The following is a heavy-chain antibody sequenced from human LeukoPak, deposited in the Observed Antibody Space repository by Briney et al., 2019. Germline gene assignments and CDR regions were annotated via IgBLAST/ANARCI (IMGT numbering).Heavy chain of an antibody. V-gene: IGHV4-34*01. CDR2: ISHTGLT. CDR3: SRVPDITARPCDT. CDR1: GGSFSGYY. Sequence: SETLSLTCAVYGGSFSGYYWTLIRQTPGKGLEWIGEISHTGLTGSNPSLKSRVTIFVDSSKKQFSLRMTSVTAAATGVYYCSRVPDITARPCDTWGPGTLVTVSS. D-gene: IGHD1-1*01. J-gene: IGHJ5*02.